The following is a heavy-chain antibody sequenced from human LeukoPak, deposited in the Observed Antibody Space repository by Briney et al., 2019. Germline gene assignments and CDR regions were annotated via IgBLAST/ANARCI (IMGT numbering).Heavy chain of an antibody. CDR1: GGSISSYY. Sequence: SETLSLTCTVSGGSISSYYWSWIRQPPGRGLEWIGSMYYSRSTNYSPSLKSRVTISVDTSKNQFSLRLSSVTPADTAVYYCARGSGSATVTPFDFWGQGTMVTVSS. CDR3: ARGSGSATVTPFDF. V-gene: IGHV4-59*01. D-gene: IGHD4-17*01. CDR2: MYYSRST. J-gene: IGHJ3*01.